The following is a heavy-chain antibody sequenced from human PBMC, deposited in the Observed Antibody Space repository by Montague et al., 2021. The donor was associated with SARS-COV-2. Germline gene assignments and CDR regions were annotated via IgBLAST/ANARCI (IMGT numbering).Heavy chain of an antibody. Sequence: SLRLSFAASGFTFSNFAMSWVRQAPGKGLEWVSAISGSGGSTYYADSVKGRFTISRDNSKNRLYLQINSLSAEDTAVFYCANHYSDGGGYPYWGRGTLVTVSS. CDR2: ISGSGGST. D-gene: IGHD3-22*01. CDR3: ANHYSDGGGYPY. CDR1: GFTFSNFA. V-gene: IGHV3-23*01. J-gene: IGHJ4*02.